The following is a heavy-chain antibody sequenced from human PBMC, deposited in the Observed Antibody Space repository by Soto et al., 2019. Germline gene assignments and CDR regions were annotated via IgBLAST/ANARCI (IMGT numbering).Heavy chain of an antibody. CDR2: IKQDGSEK. V-gene: IGHV3-7*01. D-gene: IGHD5-12*01. CDR3: ARYTWDIVATRADYYYYMDV. Sequence: PVGSLRLSCAASGFTFSSYWMSWVRQAPGKGLEWVANIKQDGSEKYYVDSVKGRFTISRDNAKNSLYLQMNSLRAEDTAVYYCARYTWDIVATRADYYYYMDVWGKGTTVTVSS. J-gene: IGHJ6*03. CDR1: GFTFSSYW.